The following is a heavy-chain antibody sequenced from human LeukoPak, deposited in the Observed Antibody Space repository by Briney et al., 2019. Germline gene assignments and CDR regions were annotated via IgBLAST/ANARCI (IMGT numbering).Heavy chain of an antibody. CDR3: AKGGKWDVTPFDY. Sequence: GGSLRLSCAASGFTFSSSAMSWVRQVPGKGLEWVSGISASGGSTYYADSVKGRFTISRDNSKNTLYLQVNSLRAEDTAVYYCAKGGKWDVTPFDYWGQGTLVTVSS. D-gene: IGHD1-26*01. V-gene: IGHV3-23*01. J-gene: IGHJ4*02. CDR2: ISASGGST. CDR1: GFTFSSSA.